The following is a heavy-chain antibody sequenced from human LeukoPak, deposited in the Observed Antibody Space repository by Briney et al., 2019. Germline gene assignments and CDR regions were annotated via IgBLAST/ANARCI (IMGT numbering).Heavy chain of an antibody. D-gene: IGHD2/OR15-2a*01. Sequence: ASVKVSCKASGYTFTGYYMHWVRQAPRQGLEWMGWINPKSGGTNYAQKFQGRVTTTRDTSISTAYMELSRLRPDDTVVYYCARDPLYESGPPVDYWGQGTLVTVSS. J-gene: IGHJ4*02. V-gene: IGHV1-2*02. CDR1: GYTFTGYY. CDR2: INPKSGGT. CDR3: ARDPLYESGPPVDY.